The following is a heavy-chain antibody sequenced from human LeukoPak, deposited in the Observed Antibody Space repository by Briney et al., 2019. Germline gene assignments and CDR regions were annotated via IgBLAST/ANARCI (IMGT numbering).Heavy chain of an antibody. Sequence: GASVKVSCKASGYTFTGYYMHWVRQAPGQGLEWMGWINPNSGGTNYAQKFQGRVTMTRDTSISTAYMELSRLRSDDTAVYHCARGSGSYYYDSSGYCDYWGQGTLVTVSS. CDR2: INPNSGGT. V-gene: IGHV1-2*02. D-gene: IGHD3-22*01. CDR1: GYTFTGYY. CDR3: ARGSGSYYYDSSGYCDY. J-gene: IGHJ4*02.